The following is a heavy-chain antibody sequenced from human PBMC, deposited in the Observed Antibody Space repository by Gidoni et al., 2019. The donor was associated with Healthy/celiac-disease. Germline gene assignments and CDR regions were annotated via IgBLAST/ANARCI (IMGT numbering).Heavy chain of an antibody. V-gene: IGHV3-33*01. J-gene: IGHJ4*02. Sequence: QVQLVESGGGVVQPGRSLRLSCAASGFTFSSYGMHWVRQAPGKGLEWVAVIWYDGSNKYYADSVKGRFTISRDNSKNTLYLQMNSLRAEDTAVYYCARGEYSSSSSVESFDYWGQGTLVTVSS. D-gene: IGHD6-6*01. CDR3: ARGEYSSSSSVESFDY. CDR2: IWYDGSNK. CDR1: GFTFSSYG.